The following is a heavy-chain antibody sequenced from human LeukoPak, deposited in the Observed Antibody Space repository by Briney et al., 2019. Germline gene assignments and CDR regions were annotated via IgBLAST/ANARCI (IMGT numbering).Heavy chain of an antibody. CDR3: ARSYCSGGSCWGYYYGMDV. D-gene: IGHD2-15*01. V-gene: IGHV3-30-3*01. J-gene: IGHJ6*02. Sequence: PGGSLRLSCAASGFTFSSYAMHWVRQAPGKGLEWVAVISYDGSNKYYADSVKGRFTISRDNSKNTLYRQMNSLRAEDTAVYYCARSYCSGGSCWGYYYGMDVWGQGTTVTVSS. CDR1: GFTFSSYA. CDR2: ISYDGSNK.